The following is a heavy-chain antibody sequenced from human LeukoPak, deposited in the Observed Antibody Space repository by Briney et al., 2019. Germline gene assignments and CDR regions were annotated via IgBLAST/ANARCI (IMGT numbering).Heavy chain of an antibody. J-gene: IGHJ5*02. V-gene: IGHV4-34*01. CDR2: INHSGST. CDR1: GGSFSGYY. Sequence: PSETLSLTCAVYGGSFSGYYWSWIRQPPGKGLEWIGEINHSGSTNYNPSLKSRVTISVDTSKNQFSLKLSSATAADTAVYYCARRCSGGSCYSGWFDPWGQGTLVTVSS. D-gene: IGHD2-15*01. CDR3: ARRCSGGSCYSGWFDP.